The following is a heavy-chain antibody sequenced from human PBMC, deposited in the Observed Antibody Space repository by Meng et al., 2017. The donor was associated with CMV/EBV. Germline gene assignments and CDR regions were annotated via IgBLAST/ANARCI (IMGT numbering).Heavy chain of an antibody. Sequence: ASVKVSCKASGYTFTGYYMHWVRQAPGQGLEWMGWINPNSGGTNYAQKFQGRVTMTRDTSISTAYMELSRLRSDDTAVYYCAREDIVVVPAATYNWFDPWGQGTLVTVSS. CDR2: INPNSGGT. J-gene: IGHJ5*02. D-gene: IGHD2-2*01. CDR3: AREDIVVVPAATYNWFDP. CDR1: GYTFTGYY. V-gene: IGHV1-2*02.